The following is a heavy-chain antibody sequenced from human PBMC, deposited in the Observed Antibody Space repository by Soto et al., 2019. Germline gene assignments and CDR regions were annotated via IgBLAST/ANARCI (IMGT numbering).Heavy chain of an antibody. Sequence: QVQVVESGGGVVQPGRSLRLSCAASGFTFSNYAMHWVRQAPGKGLEWVAVISYDGSNKYYADSVKGRFTISRDNSKNTLYLQMNSLRAEDTAVYYCAREVTDIVILVYAGFMDYWGQGTLVTVSS. D-gene: IGHD2-8*01. CDR3: AREVTDIVILVYAGFMDY. V-gene: IGHV3-30-3*01. J-gene: IGHJ4*02. CDR2: ISYDGSNK. CDR1: GFTFSNYA.